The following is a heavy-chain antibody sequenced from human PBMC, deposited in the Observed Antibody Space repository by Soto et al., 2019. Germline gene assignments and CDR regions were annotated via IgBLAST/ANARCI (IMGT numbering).Heavy chain of an antibody. CDR1: GFTFRSYG. CDR2: IWYDGGNK. J-gene: IGHJ6*02. D-gene: IGHD6-6*01. CDR3: ARVTYSSSAAPFRYYGMDV. V-gene: IGHV3-33*01. Sequence: QVQLVESGGGVVQPGRSLRLSCAAPGFTFRSYGMHWVRQAPDKGLEWVAVIWYDGGNKHYADSVKGRFTISRDNSKNTLYLQMKSLRAEDTAVYYCARVTYSSSAAPFRYYGMDVWGQGTTVTVSS.